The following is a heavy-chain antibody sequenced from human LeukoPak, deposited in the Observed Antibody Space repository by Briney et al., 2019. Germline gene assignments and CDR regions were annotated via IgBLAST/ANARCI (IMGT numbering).Heavy chain of an antibody. CDR3: HYYDSSGSGY. Sequence: SETLSLTCAVYGGSFSGYYWSWIRQPPGKGLEWIGSIYHSGSTYYNPSLKSRVTISVDTSKNQFSLKLSSVTAADTAVYYSHYYDSSGSGYWGQGTLVTVSS. CDR1: GGSFSGYY. J-gene: IGHJ4*02. V-gene: IGHV4-34*03. D-gene: IGHD3-22*01. CDR2: IYHSGST.